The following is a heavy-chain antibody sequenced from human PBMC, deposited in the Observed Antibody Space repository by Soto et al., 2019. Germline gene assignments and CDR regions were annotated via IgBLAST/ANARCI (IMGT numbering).Heavy chain of an antibody. J-gene: IGHJ6*03. V-gene: IGHV3-23*01. D-gene: IGHD2-2*01. CDR3: ARDEGVVVVPANYMDV. CDR2: ISGSGGTT. CDR1: GFTFSSYA. Sequence: GGSLRLSCAASGFTFSSYAMSWVRQAPRKGLEWVSVISGSGGTTYYADSVKGRFTISRDNSKKTVYLQMNSLRAEDTAVYYWARDEGVVVVPANYMDVWGKGTTVTVSS.